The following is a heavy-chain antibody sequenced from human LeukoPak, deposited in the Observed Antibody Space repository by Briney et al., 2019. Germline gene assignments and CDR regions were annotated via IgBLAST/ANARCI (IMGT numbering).Heavy chain of an antibody. D-gene: IGHD2-15*01. Sequence: GGSLRLSCAASGFTFSDYNMRWIRQAPGKGLEWVSSTSRSGSTKYYADSVKGRFTISRDNAKNSLFLQMNSLRAEDTAVYYCARVLRYRSGGNCYSGGLGYMDVWGKGTTVTVSS. CDR1: GFTFSDYN. CDR2: TSRSGSTK. J-gene: IGHJ6*03. CDR3: ARVLRYRSGGNCYSGGLGYMDV. V-gene: IGHV3-11*01.